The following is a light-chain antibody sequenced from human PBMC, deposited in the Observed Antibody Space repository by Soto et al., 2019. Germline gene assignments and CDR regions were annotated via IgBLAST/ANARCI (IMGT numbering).Light chain of an antibody. CDR3: QQRRNLPLT. CDR2: NAS. Sequence: EIVLAQSPATLSLSPGERATLSCRASQSVGNFLAWYQHRPGQAPRLLILNASTRATGIPPRFSGSGSGTDFTLTISRLETEDFAVYYCQQRRNLPLTFGGGTKVEIK. CDR1: QSVGNF. V-gene: IGKV3-11*01. J-gene: IGKJ4*01.